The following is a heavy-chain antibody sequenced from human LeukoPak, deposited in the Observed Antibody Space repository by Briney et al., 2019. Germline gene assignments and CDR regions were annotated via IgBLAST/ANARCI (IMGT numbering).Heavy chain of an antibody. CDR2: ISGSGGRT. J-gene: IGHJ4*02. CDR3: AKEASYDSSCYYATQIDY. V-gene: IGHV3-23*01. D-gene: IGHD3-22*01. CDR1: GFTFSSYA. Sequence: GGSLRLSCAASGFTFSSYAMSWVRQAPGKGLEWVSAISGSGGRTYYADSVKGRFTISRDNSKNTLYLQMNSLRAEDTAVYYCAKEASYDSSCYYATQIDYWGQGTLVTVSS.